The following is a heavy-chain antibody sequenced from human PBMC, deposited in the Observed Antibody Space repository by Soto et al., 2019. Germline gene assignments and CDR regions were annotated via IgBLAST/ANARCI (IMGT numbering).Heavy chain of an antibody. J-gene: IGHJ6*01. CDR2: TYYRSKWYN. D-gene: IGHD6-19*01. CDR1: GDSGSKNSAA. Sequence: QSRSDTGATSGDSGSKNSAAADSIRQSPSRCLEWLGRTYYRSKWYNDYAISVKSRITIHPEKPKNQFSLQLNSVTPEDTAVYYCARDLYSSGWYFGSSRHGMDVWRQGPTVTVS. V-gene: IGHV6-1*01. CDR3: ARDLYSSGWYFGSSRHGMDV.